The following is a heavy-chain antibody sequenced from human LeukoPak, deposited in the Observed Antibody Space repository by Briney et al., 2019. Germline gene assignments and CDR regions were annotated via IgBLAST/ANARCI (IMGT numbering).Heavy chain of an antibody. CDR3: ARPQRSKDVLRYFDWLSQPAYFDY. J-gene: IGHJ4*02. D-gene: IGHD3-9*01. CDR2: ISSSSSYT. V-gene: IGHV3-11*06. Sequence: GGSLRLSCAASGFTFSDYYMSWIRQAPGKGLEWVSYISSSSSYTNYADSVKGRSTISRDNAKNSLYLQMNSLRAEDTAVYYCARPQRSKDVLRYFDWLSQPAYFDYWGQGTLVTVSS. CDR1: GFTFSDYY.